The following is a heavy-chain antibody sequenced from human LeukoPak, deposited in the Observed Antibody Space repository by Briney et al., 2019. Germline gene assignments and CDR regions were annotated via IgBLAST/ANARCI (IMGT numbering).Heavy chain of an antibody. V-gene: IGHV3-23*01. CDR3: ASLIPAYSSGWYDDY. CDR2: ITTSDGNT. Sequence: GGSLRLSCAASGFTFSSYTMSWVRQAPGKGLEWVSTITTSDGNTYYADSVKGRFTISRDNAKNSLYPQMNSLRAEDTAVYYCASLIPAYSSGWYDDYWGQGTLVTVSS. D-gene: IGHD6-19*01. J-gene: IGHJ4*02. CDR1: GFTFSSYT.